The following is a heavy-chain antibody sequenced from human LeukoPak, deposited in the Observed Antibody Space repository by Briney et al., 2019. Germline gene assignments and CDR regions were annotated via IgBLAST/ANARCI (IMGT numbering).Heavy chain of an antibody. J-gene: IGHJ4*02. V-gene: IGHV3-30-3*01. CDR2: ISYDGSNK. CDR3: ARVLFGPEQLVETEFDY. CDR1: GFTFSSYA. D-gene: IGHD6-13*01. Sequence: GGSLRLSCAASGFTFSSYAMHWVRQAPGKGLEWVAVISYDGSNKYYADSVKGRFTISRDNSKNTLYLQMNSLRSEDTAVYYCARVLFGPEQLVETEFDYWGQGTLVTVSS.